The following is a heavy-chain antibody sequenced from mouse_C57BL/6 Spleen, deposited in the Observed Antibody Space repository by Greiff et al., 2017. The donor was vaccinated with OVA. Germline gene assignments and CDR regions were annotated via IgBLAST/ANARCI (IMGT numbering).Heavy chain of an antibody. V-gene: IGHV5-4*01. J-gene: IGHJ4*01. CDR2: ISDGGSYT. CDR1: GFTFSSYA. Sequence: EVKLVESGGGLVKPGGSLKLSCAASGFTFSSYAMSWVRQTPEKRLEWVATISDGGSYTYYPDNVKGRFTISRDNAKNNLYLQMSHLKSEDTAMYYCARDGHGSYAMDYWGQGTSVTVSS. CDR3: ARDGHGSYAMDY. D-gene: IGHD2-2*01.